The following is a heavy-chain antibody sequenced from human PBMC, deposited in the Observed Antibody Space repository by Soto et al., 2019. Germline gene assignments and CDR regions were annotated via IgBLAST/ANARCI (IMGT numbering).Heavy chain of an antibody. J-gene: IGHJ5*02. CDR1: GGSISSGGYY. Sequence: LSLTCTVSGGSISSGGYYWSWIRQHPGKGLEWIGYIYYSGSTYYNPSLKSRVTISVDTSKNQFSLKLSSVTAADTAVYYCARWATPTIFGVVSSFDPWGQGTLVTVPS. D-gene: IGHD3-3*01. CDR3: ARWATPTIFGVVSSFDP. CDR2: IYYSGST. V-gene: IGHV4-31*03.